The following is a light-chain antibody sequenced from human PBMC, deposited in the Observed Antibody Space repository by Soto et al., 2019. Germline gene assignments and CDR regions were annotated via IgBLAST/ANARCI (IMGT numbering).Light chain of an antibody. CDR1: SSDVGGYNF. J-gene: IGLJ1*01. CDR3: TSYTKSSPLV. Sequence: ALTQPASVSGSPGQSITISCTGTSSDVGGYNFVSWFQQHPGKAPKLMIYEVSNRPSGVSNRFSGSKSGNTASLTISGLQAEDEADYYCTSYTKSSPLVFGTGTKVTVL. V-gene: IGLV2-14*01. CDR2: EVS.